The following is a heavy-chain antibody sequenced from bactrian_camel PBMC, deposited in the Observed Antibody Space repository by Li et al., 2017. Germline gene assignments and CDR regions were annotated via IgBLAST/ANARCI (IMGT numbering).Heavy chain of an antibody. CDR3: SDALAFTNYLPREYTY. CDR1: GYTYSSRS. V-gene: IGHV3S53*01. Sequence: HVQLVESGGGSVQSGGSLRLSCVASGYTYSSRSMAWFREGARKEREGVAAIDSEGSISYADSVKGRFTISQDNAKNTVYLQMNSLKPEDTAMYYCSDALAFTNYLPREYTYQGQGTQVTVS. CDR2: IDSEGSI. J-gene: IGHJ4*01. D-gene: IGHD1*01.